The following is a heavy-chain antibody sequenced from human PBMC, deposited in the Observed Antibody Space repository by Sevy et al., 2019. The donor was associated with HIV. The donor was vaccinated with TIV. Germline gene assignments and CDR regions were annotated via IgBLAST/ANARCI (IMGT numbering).Heavy chain of an antibody. D-gene: IGHD2-2*01. J-gene: IGHJ6*03. V-gene: IGHV4-38-2*01. CDR1: GYSISSGYY. CDR2: IYHSGST. Sequence: SETLSLTCAVSGYSISSGYYWGWIRQPPGKGLEWIGSIYHSGSTYYNPSLKSRVTISVDTSKNQFSLKLSSVTAADTTVYYCARQYGKVVPAAKRLGTMDVWGKGTTVTVSS. CDR3: ARQYGKVVPAAKRLGTMDV.